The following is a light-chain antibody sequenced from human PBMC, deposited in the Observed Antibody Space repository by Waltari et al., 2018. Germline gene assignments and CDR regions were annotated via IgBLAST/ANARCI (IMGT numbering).Light chain of an antibody. V-gene: IGLV3-9*01. CDR3: QVWDSSVV. Sequence: SSELTQPLSVSVALGQTAKITCGGSNIGSKNVHWYRQKPGQAPVLVIYRDSSRPSGIPERFSGANSGNTAFLTISSAQAGDEADYYCQVWDSSVVFGGGTKLTVL. CDR2: RDS. J-gene: IGLJ2*01. CDR1: NIGSKN.